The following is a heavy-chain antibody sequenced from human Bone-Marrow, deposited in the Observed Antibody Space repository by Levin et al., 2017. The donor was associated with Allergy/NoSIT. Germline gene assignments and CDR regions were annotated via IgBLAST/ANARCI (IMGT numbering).Heavy chain of an antibody. V-gene: IGHV4-59*11. D-gene: IGHD1-26*01. CDR3: AALGRAPLN. J-gene: IGHJ4*02. CDR2: VHYSGNT. Sequence: SETLSLTCTVSGASISGHYWSWVRQPPGKGLEWIGYVHYSGNTKYNPSLRSRVTVSLDTSSAQFSLILSSVTAADTAVYYCAALGRAPLNWGQGTLVTVSS. CDR1: GASISGHY.